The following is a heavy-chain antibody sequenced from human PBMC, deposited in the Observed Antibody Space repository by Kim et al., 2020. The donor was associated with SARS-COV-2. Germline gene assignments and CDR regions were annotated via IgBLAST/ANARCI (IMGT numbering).Heavy chain of an antibody. CDR2: IYYSGST. D-gene: IGHD2-21*02. V-gene: IGHV4-39*01. CDR1: GGSISSSSYY. CDR3: ARHYGGNSGVGN. Sequence: SETLSLTCTVSGGSISSSSYYWGWIRQPPGKGLEWIGSIYYSGSTYYNPSLKSRVTISVDTSKNQFSLKLSSVTAADTAVYYCARHYGGNSGVGNWGQGTLVTVSS. J-gene: IGHJ4*02.